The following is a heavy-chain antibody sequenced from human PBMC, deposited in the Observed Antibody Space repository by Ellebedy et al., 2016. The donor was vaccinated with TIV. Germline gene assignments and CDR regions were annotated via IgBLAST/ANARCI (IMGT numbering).Heavy chain of an antibody. CDR2: ISYDGSNK. CDR1: GFTFNIYG. J-gene: IGHJ5*02. D-gene: IGHD2-15*01. V-gene: IGHV3-30*18. Sequence: GGSLRLXCAGSGFTFNIYGMHWVRQAPGKGLEWVAAISYDGSNKYYADSVKGRFTISRDNPKNTVFLQMNSLRAEDTAVYYCAKGVRYCSGGSCYSFDWFDPWGQGTLVTVSS. CDR3: AKGVRYCSGGSCYSFDWFDP.